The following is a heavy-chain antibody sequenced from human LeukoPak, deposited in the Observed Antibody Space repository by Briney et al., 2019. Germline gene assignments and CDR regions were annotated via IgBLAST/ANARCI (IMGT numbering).Heavy chain of an antibody. J-gene: IGHJ4*02. Sequence: GGSLRLSCAASGFTFSSYWMHWVRQGPGKGLVWVSRINSDGSSTSYADSVKGRFTISRDNAKNTLYLQMNSLRAEDTAVYYCARERVMYYYGAGSPDYWGQGTLVTVSS. CDR2: INSDGSST. V-gene: IGHV3-74*01. D-gene: IGHD3-10*01. CDR1: GFTFSSYW. CDR3: ARERVMYYYGAGSPDY.